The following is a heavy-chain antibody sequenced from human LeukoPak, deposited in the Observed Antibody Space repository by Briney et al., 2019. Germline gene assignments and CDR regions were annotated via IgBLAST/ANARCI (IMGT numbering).Heavy chain of an antibody. CDR3: AIGYSSCCEDY. CDR2: INHSGST. J-gene: IGHJ4*02. CDR1: GGSFSGYY. D-gene: IGHD6-13*01. Sequence: SETLSLTCAVYGGSFSGYYWSWIRQPPGKGLEWIGEINHSGSTNYNPSLKSRVTISVDTSKNQFSLKLSSVTAADTAVYYCAIGYSSCCEDYWGQGTLVTVSS. V-gene: IGHV4-34*01.